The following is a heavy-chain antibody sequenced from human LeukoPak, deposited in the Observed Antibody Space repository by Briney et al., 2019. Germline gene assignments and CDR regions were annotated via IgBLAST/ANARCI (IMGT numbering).Heavy chain of an antibody. CDR2: ISWDGGST. CDR3: AKANHLGYCSGGSCYSLDY. D-gene: IGHD2-15*01. CDR1: GFTFDDYA. V-gene: IGHV3-43D*03. J-gene: IGHJ4*02. Sequence: GGSLRLSCAASGFTFDDYAMHWVRQAPGKGLEWVSLISWDGGSTYYADSVKGRFTISRVNSKNSLYLQMNSLRAEDTALYYCAKANHLGYCSGGSCYSLDYWGQGTLVTVSS.